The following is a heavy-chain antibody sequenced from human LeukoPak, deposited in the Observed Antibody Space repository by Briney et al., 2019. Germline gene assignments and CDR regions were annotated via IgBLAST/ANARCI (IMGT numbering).Heavy chain of an antibody. CDR3: ARDRETGTTGAFDI. J-gene: IGHJ3*02. D-gene: IGHD1-1*01. Sequence: SETLXLTCTVSGGSISSSSYYWGWIRQPPGKGXEWIGSIYHSGSTYYNPSLKSRVTISVDTSKNQFSLKLSSVTAADTAVYYCARDRETGTTGAFDIWGQGTMVTVSS. V-gene: IGHV4-39*07. CDR1: GGSISSSSYY. CDR2: IYHSGST.